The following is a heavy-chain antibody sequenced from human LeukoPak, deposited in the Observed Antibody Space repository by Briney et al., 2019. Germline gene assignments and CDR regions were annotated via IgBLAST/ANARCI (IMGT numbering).Heavy chain of an antibody. V-gene: IGHV1-2*02. CDR3: ARARKWELRRNWYFDL. Sequence: ASVKVSCKASGYTFTGYYMHWVRQAPGQGLEWMGWTNPNSGGTNYAQKFQGRVTMTRDTSISTAYMELSRLRSDDTAVYYCARARKWELRRNWYFDLWGRGTLVTVSS. D-gene: IGHD1-26*01. J-gene: IGHJ2*01. CDR2: TNPNSGGT. CDR1: GYTFTGYY.